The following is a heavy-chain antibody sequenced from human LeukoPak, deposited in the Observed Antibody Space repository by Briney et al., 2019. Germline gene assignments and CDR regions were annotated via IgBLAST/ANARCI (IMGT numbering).Heavy chain of an antibody. J-gene: IGHJ6*03. CDR3: ARDWRSSSWYRDYYYYYMDV. Sequence: ASVKVSCKASGGTFSSYAISWVRQAPGQGLEWMGRIIPIFGTANYAQKFQGRVTITAHESTSTAYMELSSLRSEDTAVYYCARDWRSSSWYRDYYYYYMDVWGKGTTVTVSS. CDR2: IIPIFGTA. CDR1: GGTFSSYA. V-gene: IGHV1-69*13. D-gene: IGHD6-13*01.